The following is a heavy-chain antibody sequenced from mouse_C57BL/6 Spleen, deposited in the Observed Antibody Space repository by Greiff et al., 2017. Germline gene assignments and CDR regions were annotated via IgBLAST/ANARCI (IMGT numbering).Heavy chain of an antibody. V-gene: IGHV5-9-1*02. J-gene: IGHJ4*01. CDR1: GFTFSSYA. CDR2: ISSGGDYI. CDR3: TRDLDYYDSSYEAIDY. Sequence: EVQLVESGEGLVKPGGSLKLSCAASGFTFSSYAMSWVRQTPEKRLEWVAYISSGGDYIYYADTVKGRFTISRDNARNTLYLQMSSLKSEDTAMYYCTRDLDYYDSSYEAIDYWGQGTSVTVSS. D-gene: IGHD1-1*01.